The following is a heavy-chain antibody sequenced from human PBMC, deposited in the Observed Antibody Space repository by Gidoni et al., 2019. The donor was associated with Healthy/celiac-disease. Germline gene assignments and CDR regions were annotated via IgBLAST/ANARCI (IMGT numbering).Heavy chain of an antibody. D-gene: IGHD3-16*01. CDR2: ISGRGGST. V-gene: IGHV3-23*01. CDR1: GFTFSSYA. J-gene: IGHJ4*02. Sequence: EVQLLESGGGLVQPGGSLRLSCAASGFTFSSYAMSWVRQAPGRGLEWVSAISGRGGSTYYADSVKGRFTISRDNSKNTLYLQMNSLRAEDTAVYYCAKYHFGGLYYFDYWGQGTLVTVSS. CDR3: AKYHFGGLYYFDY.